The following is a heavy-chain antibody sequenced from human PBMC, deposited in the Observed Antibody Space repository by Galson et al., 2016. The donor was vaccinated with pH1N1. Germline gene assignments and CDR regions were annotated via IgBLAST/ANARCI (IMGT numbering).Heavy chain of an antibody. CDR1: GFTFSRYY. CDR2: IKQDGSEK. V-gene: IGHV3-7*01. J-gene: IGHJ4*02. D-gene: IGHD7-27*01. CDR3: AKENWGCEY. Sequence: SLRLSCAASGFTFSRYYMTWVRQAPGKGLEWVAHIKQDGSEKNYVDSVKGRFTISRDNAKNSVYLQMNSLRAEDTAVYYCAKENWGCEYWGQGILVTVSS.